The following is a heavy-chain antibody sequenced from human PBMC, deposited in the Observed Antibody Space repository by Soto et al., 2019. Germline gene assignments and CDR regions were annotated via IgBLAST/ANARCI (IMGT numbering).Heavy chain of an antibody. J-gene: IGHJ4*02. CDR1: GFTFSSYW. V-gene: IGHV3-74*01. Sequence: PGGSLRLSCAASGFTFSSYWMHWVRQAPGKGLVWVSRINSDGSSTSYADSVKGRFTISRDNAKNTLYLQMNSLRAEDTAVYYCARRYCSGGDCPGIGLDYWGQGTLVTVSS. CDR3: ARRYCSGGDCPGIGLDY. D-gene: IGHD2-15*01. CDR2: INSDGSST.